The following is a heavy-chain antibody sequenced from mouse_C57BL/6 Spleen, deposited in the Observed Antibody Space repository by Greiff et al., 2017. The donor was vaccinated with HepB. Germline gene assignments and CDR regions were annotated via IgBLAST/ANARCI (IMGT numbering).Heavy chain of an antibody. CDR3: ARGDYEYDWFAY. Sequence: EVQGVESGGGLVKPGGSLKLSCAASGFTFSDYGMHWVRQAPEKGLEWVAYISSGSSTIYYADTVKGRFTISRDNAKNTLFLQMTSLRSEDTAMYYCARGDYEYDWFAYWGQGTLVTVSA. D-gene: IGHD2-4*01. CDR1: GFTFSDYG. V-gene: IGHV5-17*01. J-gene: IGHJ3*01. CDR2: ISSGSSTI.